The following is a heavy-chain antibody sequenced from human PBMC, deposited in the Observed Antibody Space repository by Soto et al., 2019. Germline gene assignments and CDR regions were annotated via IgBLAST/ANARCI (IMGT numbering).Heavy chain of an antibody. J-gene: IGHJ6*02. V-gene: IGHV3-30*18. CDR3: AKDLSPHYGDGYGMDV. CDR2: ISYDGSNK. CDR1: GFTFSSYG. D-gene: IGHD4-17*01. Sequence: GGSLRLSCAASGFTFSSYGMHWVRQAPGKGLEWVAVISYDGSNKYYADSVKGRFTISRDNSKNTLYLQMNSLRAEDTAVYYCAKDLSPHYGDGYGMDVWGQGTTVTVSS.